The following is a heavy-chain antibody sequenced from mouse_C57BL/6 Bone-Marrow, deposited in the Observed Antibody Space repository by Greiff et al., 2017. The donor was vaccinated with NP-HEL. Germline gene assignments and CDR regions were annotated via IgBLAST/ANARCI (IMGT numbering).Heavy chain of an antibody. V-gene: IGHV1-85*01. CDR3: ARLDRYYAMDY. CDR2: IYPRDGST. D-gene: IGHD2-14*01. CDR1: GYTFTSYD. Sequence: VMLVESGPELVKPGASVKLSCKASGYTFTSYDINWVKQRPGQGLEWIGWIYPRDGSTTYTEKFKGKATLTVDTSSSTAYMELLSLTSEDAAVYFCARLDRYYAMDYGGQGTSVTVSS. J-gene: IGHJ4*01.